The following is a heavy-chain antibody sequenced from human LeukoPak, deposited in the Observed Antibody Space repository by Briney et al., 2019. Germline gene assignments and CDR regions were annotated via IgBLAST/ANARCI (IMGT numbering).Heavy chain of an antibody. CDR3: ARAAAVSFGFDY. D-gene: IGHD2-15*01. J-gene: IGHJ4*02. CDR1: GYSLSSGYY. Sequence: SETLSLTCTVSGYSLSSGYYWGWIRQPPGKGLERIGYIYYSGSTNYNPSLKSRVTISVDTSKNQFSLKLTSVTAADTAVYYCARAAAVSFGFDYWGQGTLVTVSS. V-gene: IGHV4-61*01. CDR2: IYYSGST.